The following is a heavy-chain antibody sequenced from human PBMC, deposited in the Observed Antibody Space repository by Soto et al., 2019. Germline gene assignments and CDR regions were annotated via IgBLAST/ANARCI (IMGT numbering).Heavy chain of an antibody. V-gene: IGHV1-69*01. J-gene: IGHJ3*02. Sequence: QVQLVQSGAEVKKPGSSVKVSCKASGGTFSSYTFSWVRQAPGQGLEWMGGIVPLFGTTNDAKIFQGRVTIAAAESTSTVYMELSSLRAEDSSMYYCAIDGDVTPTRPRGAFAIWGQGTVITVSS. D-gene: IGHD6-6*01. CDR3: AIDGDVTPTRPRGAFAI. CDR2: IVPLFGTT. CDR1: GGTFSSYT.